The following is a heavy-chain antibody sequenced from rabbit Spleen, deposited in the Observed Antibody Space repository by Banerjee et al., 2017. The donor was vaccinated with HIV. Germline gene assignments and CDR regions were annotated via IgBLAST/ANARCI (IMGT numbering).Heavy chain of an antibody. J-gene: IGHJ4*01. V-gene: IGHV1S40*01. D-gene: IGHD6-1*01. CDR2: IWGGSGGDT. CDR1: GIDFSDYDH. Sequence: QSLEESGGDLVQPEGSPTLTCKASGIDFSDYDHMCWVRQAPGKGLEWVTCIWGGSGGDTYYASWAKGRFTISKTSSTTVTLEMTSLTVADTATYFCARAVTSYDYAFNLWGQGTLVTVS. CDR3: ARAVTSYDYAFNL.